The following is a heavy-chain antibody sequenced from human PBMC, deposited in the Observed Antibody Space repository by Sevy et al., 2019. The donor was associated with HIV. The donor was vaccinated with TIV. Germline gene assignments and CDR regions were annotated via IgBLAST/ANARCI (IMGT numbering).Heavy chain of an antibody. V-gene: IGHV3-30*04. CDR3: ARPRFLEWFSYAAFDI. D-gene: IGHD3-3*01. CDR1: GFVFSSYA. Sequence: GGSLRLSCTASGFVFSSYAMHWVRQAPGKGLEWVAFIAYDGSNKNYANSVKGRFTLSRDNSKNTLYLQMNSLGAEDTVVYYCARPRFLEWFSYAAFDIWGQGTMVTVSS. CDR2: IAYDGSNK. J-gene: IGHJ3*02.